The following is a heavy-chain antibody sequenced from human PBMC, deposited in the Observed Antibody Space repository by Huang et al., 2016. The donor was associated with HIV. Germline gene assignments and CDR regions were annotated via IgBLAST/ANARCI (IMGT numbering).Heavy chain of an antibody. CDR3: ARVARGPNWYFDL. CDR2: SYHRGGT. Sequence: QVQLQESGPGLVKPSETLSLTCTVSGGSISSHHYSWIRQPPGEGLEWIGRSYHRGGTNYTPSLKSRATISLDTSKNHFSLRLRSVTAADTAVYYCARVARGPNWYFDLWGRGTLVTVSS. J-gene: IGHJ2*01. D-gene: IGHD2-15*01. V-gene: IGHV4-59*11. CDR1: GGSISSHH.